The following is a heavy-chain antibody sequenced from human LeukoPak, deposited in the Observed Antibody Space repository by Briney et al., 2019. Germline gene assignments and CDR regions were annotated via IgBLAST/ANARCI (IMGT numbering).Heavy chain of an antibody. D-gene: IGHD6-13*01. CDR2: ISGSGGST. Sequence: GGSLRLSCAASGFTFSSYAMSWVRQAPGKGLEWVSAISGSGGSTYYADSVKGRFTISRDNSKNTLYLQMNSLRAEDTAVYYCAKSQFAYSSSWYYFDYWGQGTLVTVSS. CDR1: GFTFSSYA. V-gene: IGHV3-23*01. CDR3: AKSQFAYSSSWYYFDY. J-gene: IGHJ4*02.